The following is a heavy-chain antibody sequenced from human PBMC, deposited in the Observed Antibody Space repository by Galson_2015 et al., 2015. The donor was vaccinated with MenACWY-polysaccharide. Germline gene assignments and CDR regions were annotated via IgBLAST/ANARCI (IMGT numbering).Heavy chain of an antibody. CDR2: ISSSSSTI. Sequence: SLRLSCAASGFTFSSYRMNWVRQAPGKGLEWVSHISSSSSTIYYADSVKGRFTISRDNAKNSLYLQMNSLRAEDTAVYYCARDGPGYSSGWPRLVWDYFDYWGQGTLVTVSS. J-gene: IGHJ4*02. V-gene: IGHV3-48*01. D-gene: IGHD6-19*01. CDR1: GFTFSSYR. CDR3: ARDGPGYSSGWPRLVWDYFDY.